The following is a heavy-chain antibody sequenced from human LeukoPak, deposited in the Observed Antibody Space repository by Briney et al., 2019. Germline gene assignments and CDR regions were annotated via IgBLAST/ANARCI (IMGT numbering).Heavy chain of an antibody. CDR2: ISSSSSTI. V-gene: IGHV3-48*04. D-gene: IGHD5-24*01. J-gene: IGHJ4*02. CDR1: GFTFSSYS. Sequence: GGSLRLSCAASGFTFSSYSMNWVRQAPGKGLEWVSYISSSSSTIYYADSVKGRFTISRDNAKNSLYLQMNSLRAEDTAVYYCARESEDGIFDYWGQGTLVTVSS. CDR3: ARESEDGIFDY.